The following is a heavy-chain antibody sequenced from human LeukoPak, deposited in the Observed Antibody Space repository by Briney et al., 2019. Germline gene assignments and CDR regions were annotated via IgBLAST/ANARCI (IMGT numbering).Heavy chain of an antibody. CDR3: ARETSDPTVASEI. CDR2: IDPNSGGT. V-gene: IGHV1-2*02. Sequence: ASVKVSCKASASTFTGNYIHWVRQAPGQGLEWMGWIDPNSGGTNYAHNFQGRVTMTRDTSISTAYMELSRLTSDDTAVYYCARETSDPTVASEIWGQGTTVTVSS. J-gene: IGHJ6*02. CDR1: ASTFTGNY. D-gene: IGHD4-23*01.